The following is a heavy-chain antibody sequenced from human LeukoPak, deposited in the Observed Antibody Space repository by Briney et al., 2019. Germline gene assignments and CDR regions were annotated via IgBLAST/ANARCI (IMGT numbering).Heavy chain of an antibody. CDR3: ASSLSGGTINYYMDV. D-gene: IGHD5-12*01. CDR1: GGSISSGDYY. Sequence: SETLSLTCTVSGGSISSGDYYWSWIRQPPGKGLEWIGYTYYSGSTYYNPSLKSRVTISVDTSKNQFSLKLSSVTAADTAVYYCASSLSGGTINYYMDVWGKGTTVTVSS. J-gene: IGHJ6*03. CDR2: TYYSGST. V-gene: IGHV4-30-4*08.